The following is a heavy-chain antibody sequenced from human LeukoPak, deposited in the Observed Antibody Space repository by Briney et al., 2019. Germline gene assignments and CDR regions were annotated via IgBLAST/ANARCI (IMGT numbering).Heavy chain of an antibody. J-gene: IGHJ3*02. V-gene: IGHV6-1*01. Sequence: SQTLSLTCAISGDSVSSNSAAWNWIRQSPSRGLEWLGRTYYRSKWYNDYAVSVKSRITINPDTSKNQFSLQLNSVTPEDTAVYYCARSVVGTSYGDYIGAFDIRGQGTMVTVSS. CDR1: GDSVSSNSAA. CDR2: TYYRSKWYN. CDR3: ARSVVGTSYGDYIGAFDI. D-gene: IGHD4-17*01.